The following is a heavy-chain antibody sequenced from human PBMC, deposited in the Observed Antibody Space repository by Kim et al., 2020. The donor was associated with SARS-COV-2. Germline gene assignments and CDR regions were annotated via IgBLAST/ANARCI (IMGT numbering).Heavy chain of an antibody. CDR3: ARLDPIAVAGTKGPFDY. V-gene: IGHV4-34*01. J-gene: IGHJ4*02. Sequence: LKSRVTISVDTSKNQFSLKLSSVTAADTAVYYCARLDPIAVAGTKGPFDYWGQGTLVTVSS. D-gene: IGHD6-19*01.